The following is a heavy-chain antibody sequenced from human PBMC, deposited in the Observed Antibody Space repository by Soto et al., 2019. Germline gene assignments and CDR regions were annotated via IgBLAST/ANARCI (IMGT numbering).Heavy chain of an antibody. CDR2: IYHSGST. J-gene: IGHJ5*02. D-gene: IGHD3-22*01. CDR3: ARVTYYYDSSGYSPFDP. V-gene: IGHV4-4*02. CDR1: GGSISSTNW. Sequence: SETLSLTRAFPGGSISSTNWWRPVRQPPGKGLEWIGEIYHSGSTNYHPSLKSRVTISVDKSKNQFSLKLSSVTAADTAVYYCARVTYYYDSSGYSPFDPWGQGTLVTVSS.